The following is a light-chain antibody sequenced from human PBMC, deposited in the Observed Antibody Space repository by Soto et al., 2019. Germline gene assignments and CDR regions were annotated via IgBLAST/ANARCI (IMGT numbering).Light chain of an antibody. J-gene: IGKJ1*01. CDR2: GAS. CDR1: QSVSSSY. V-gene: IGKV3-20*01. Sequence: EIVMTQSPATLSVSPGERATLSCRASQSVSSSYLAWYQQKPGQAPRLLIYGASSRATGIPDRFSGSGSGTDFTLTISSLQPDDFATYYCQQYGTYLWTFGQGTKVDIK. CDR3: QQYGTYLWT.